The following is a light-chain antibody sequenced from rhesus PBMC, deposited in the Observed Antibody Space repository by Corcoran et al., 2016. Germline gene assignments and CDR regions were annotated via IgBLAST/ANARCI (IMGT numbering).Light chain of an antibody. CDR2: RAS. Sequence: DIQMTQSPSSLSASVGDRVTITCRASQGISNWLAWYQQKPGKAPKLLIYRASNLETGVPSRFSGSGSGKDFTLPISRLQPEEIATYYCQQHDNSPWTFGQGAKVEIK. CDR1: QGISNW. V-gene: IGKV1-69*01. J-gene: IGKJ1*01. CDR3: QQHDNSPWT.